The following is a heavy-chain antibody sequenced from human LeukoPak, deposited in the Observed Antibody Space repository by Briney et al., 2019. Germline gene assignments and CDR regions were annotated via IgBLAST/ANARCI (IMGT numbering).Heavy chain of an antibody. CDR3: EKDMDHYYYNGVYV. V-gene: IGHV3-9*01. CDR2: ISCNSGCI. Sequence: GGSLRLSCAASGFTFDDYAMHWVRQAPRKGLGWVLGISCNSGCIGYADSVKGRFTISRYNTKNSLYLHMNSVRAEDTALYDCEKDMDHYYYNGVYVWGQGTTVTVSS. D-gene: IGHD3/OR15-3a*01. CDR1: GFTFDDYA. J-gene: IGHJ6*02.